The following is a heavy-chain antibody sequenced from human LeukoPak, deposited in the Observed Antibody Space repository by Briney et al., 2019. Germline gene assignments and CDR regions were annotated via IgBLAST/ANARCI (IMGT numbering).Heavy chain of an antibody. CDR2: IYHSGST. J-gene: IGHJ5*02. D-gene: IGHD6-13*01. CDR1: GYSISSGYY. V-gene: IGHV4-38-2*02. CDR3: ARDGEVLSSSWFWFDP. Sequence: KASETLSLTCTVSGYSISSGYYWGWIRQPPGKGLEWIGSIYHSGSTYYNPSLKSRVTISVDTSKNQFSLKVRSVTAADTAVYYCARDGEVLSSSWFWFDPWGQGTLVTVSS.